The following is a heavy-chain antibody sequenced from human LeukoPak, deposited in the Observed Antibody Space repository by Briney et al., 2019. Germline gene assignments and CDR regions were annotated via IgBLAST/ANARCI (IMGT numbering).Heavy chain of an antibody. CDR3: ARSCSGGSCYHNDAFDI. CDR1: GGSISSYY. V-gene: IGHV4-59*01. Sequence: SETLSLTCTVSGGSISSYYWNWIRQPPGKGLEWIGYIYYSGSTNYNPSLKSRVTISVDTSKNQFSLKLSSVTAADTAVYYCARSCSGGSCYHNDAFDIWGQGTMVTVSS. CDR2: IYYSGST. J-gene: IGHJ3*02. D-gene: IGHD2-15*01.